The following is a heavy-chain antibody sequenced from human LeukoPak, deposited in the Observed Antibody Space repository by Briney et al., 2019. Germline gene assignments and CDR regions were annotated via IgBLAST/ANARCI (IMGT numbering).Heavy chain of an antibody. V-gene: IGHV3-30*02. J-gene: IGHJ6*03. Sequence: GGSLRLSCAASEFTFSNYGMHWVRQAPGKGLEWVAFIRYDGSNKYYTDSVKGRFTISRDNSKNTLYLQMNSLRAEDTAVYYCAKGRGWEASYYYYYMDVWGKGTTVTISS. D-gene: IGHD1-26*01. CDR3: AKGRGWEASYYYYYMDV. CDR1: EFTFSNYG. CDR2: IRYDGSNK.